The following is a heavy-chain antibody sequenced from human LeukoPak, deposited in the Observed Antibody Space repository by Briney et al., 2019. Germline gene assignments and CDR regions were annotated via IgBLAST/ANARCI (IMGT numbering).Heavy chain of an antibody. CDR3: ARSTVGSGSYDY. CDR1: GFTSSSYD. Sequence: GGSLRLSCAASGFTSSSYDMHWVRQATGKGLEWVSAIGTAGDTYYPGSVKGRFTISRENAKSSLYLQMNSLRAGDTAVYYCARSTVGSGSYDYWGQGTLVTVSS. J-gene: IGHJ4*02. D-gene: IGHD3-10*01. V-gene: IGHV3-13*01. CDR2: IGTAGDT.